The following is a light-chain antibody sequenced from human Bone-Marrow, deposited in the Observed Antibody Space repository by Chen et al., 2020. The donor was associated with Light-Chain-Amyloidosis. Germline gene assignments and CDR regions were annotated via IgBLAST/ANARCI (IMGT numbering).Light chain of an antibody. CDR1: QGISSY. V-gene: IGKV1-9*01. CDR3: QQLNSYPSLT. Sequence: DIQLTQSPSFLSASEGDRVTITCRASQGISSYLAWYHQKPGKAPKLLVYAASTLQSGVPSRFSGSGSGTYFTLTISSLQPEDFATYYCQQLNSYPSLTFGEGTKVEIK. J-gene: IGKJ4*01. CDR2: AAS.